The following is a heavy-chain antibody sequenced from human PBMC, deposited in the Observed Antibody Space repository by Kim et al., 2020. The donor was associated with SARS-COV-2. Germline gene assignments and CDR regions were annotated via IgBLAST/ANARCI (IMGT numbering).Heavy chain of an antibody. V-gene: IGHV3-48*04. J-gene: IGHJ2*01. CDR3: ARERYFDWLLFWYFDL. CDR2: ISSSSSTI. D-gene: IGHD3-9*01. CDR1: GFTFSSYS. Sequence: GGSLRLSCAASGFTFSSYSMNWVRQAPGKGLEWVSYISSSSSTIYYADSVKGRFTISRDNAKNSLYLQMNSLRAEDTAVYYCARERYFDWLLFWYFDLWGRGTLVTVSS.